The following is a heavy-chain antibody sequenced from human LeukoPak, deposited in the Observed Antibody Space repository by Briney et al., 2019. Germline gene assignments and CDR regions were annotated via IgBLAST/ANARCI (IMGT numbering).Heavy chain of an antibody. CDR1: GFTFSSYG. CDR2: IKGDGSEK. D-gene: IGHD3/OR15-3a*01. Sequence: GGSLRLSCAASGFTFSSYGMHWVRQAPGKGLEWVANIKGDGSEKKYVDSVEGRFTISRDNAKNSLYLQMNSLRAEDTALYYCARDWTDVNGVGRALDYWGQGTLVTVSS. J-gene: IGHJ4*02. V-gene: IGHV3-7*01. CDR3: ARDWTDVNGVGRALDY.